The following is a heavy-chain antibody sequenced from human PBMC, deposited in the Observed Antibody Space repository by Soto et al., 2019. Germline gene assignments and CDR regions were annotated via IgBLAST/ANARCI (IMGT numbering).Heavy chain of an antibody. CDR3: ATYQMIYEGGYYGMDV. D-gene: IGHD2-2*02. CDR1: GYTLTELS. J-gene: IGHJ6*02. Sequence: ASVKVSCKVSGYTLTELSMHWVRQAPGKGLEWMGGFDPEDGETIYAQKFQGRVTMTEDKSTDKAYMELSSLRSEDTAVYYCATYQMIYEGGYYGMDVWGQGNTVTVSS. CDR2: FDPEDGET. V-gene: IGHV1-24*01.